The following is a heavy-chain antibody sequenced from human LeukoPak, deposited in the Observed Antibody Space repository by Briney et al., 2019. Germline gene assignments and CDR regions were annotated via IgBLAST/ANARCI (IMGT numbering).Heavy chain of an antibody. D-gene: IGHD4-23*01. Sequence: SETLSLTCTVSGVSINSYYWSWIRQPPGKGLEWIGNIYSGTTNYNPSLRSRVTILLDTSKNQFPLRLSSVTVADTAIYYCARGQRWSDHWGQGTLVTVSS. CDR3: ARGQRWSDH. V-gene: IGHV4-59*01. CDR2: IYSGTT. CDR1: GVSINSYY. J-gene: IGHJ4*02.